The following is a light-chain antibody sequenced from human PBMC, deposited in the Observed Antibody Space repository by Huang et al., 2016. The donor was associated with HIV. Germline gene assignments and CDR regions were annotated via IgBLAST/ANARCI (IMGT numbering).Light chain of an antibody. Sequence: DIQMTQSPSTLPASVGDRVTITCRASQSISRWLDWYQQKPGKAPNLLIYKASSLQSGVPSRFSGSGSGTEFTLTITSLQPDDFATYYCQQYNTYSYTFGQGTKLE. CDR3: QQYNTYSYT. CDR1: QSISRW. J-gene: IGKJ2*01. V-gene: IGKV1-5*03. CDR2: KAS.